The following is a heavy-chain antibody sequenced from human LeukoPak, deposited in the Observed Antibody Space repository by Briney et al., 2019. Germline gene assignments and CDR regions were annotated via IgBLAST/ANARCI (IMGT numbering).Heavy chain of an antibody. CDR1: GGSFSDYY. CDR2: MSPSGSS. V-gene: IGHV4-34*01. CDR3: ARGRQDVNMILVVMAGVSYYLDV. J-gene: IGHJ6*03. D-gene: IGHD3-22*01. Sequence: SETLSLTCAVYGGSFSDYYWTWIRQTPGKGLEWIGEMSPSGSSNYNPSLKSRVTISVDTSKNQFSLKLRSVTAADTAVYFCARGRQDVNMILVVMAGVSYYLDVWSRGTTVTVS.